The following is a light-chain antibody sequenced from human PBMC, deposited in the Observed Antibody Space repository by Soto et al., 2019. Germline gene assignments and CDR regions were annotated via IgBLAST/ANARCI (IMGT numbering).Light chain of an antibody. CDR2: EVS. J-gene: IGLJ3*02. CDR3: CSYAGRSTWV. Sequence: QSALTQPASVSGSPGQSITISCTGTNSDVGSYEFVSWYQQHPGKAPELLIYEVSERPSGVSNRFSGSKSGNTASLTISGLQAEDEADYHCCSYAGRSTWVFGGGTQLTVL. V-gene: IGLV2-23*02. CDR1: NSDVGSYEF.